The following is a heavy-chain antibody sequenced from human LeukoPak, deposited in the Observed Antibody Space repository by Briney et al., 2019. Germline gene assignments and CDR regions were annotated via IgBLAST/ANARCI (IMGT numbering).Heavy chain of an antibody. CDR1: GYTFTSYD. V-gene: IGHV1-8*03. D-gene: IGHD3-3*01. CDR2: MNPNSGNT. J-gene: IGHJ4*02. CDR3: ARVVYRFFGARRWLDY. Sequence: APVKVSCKASGYTFTSYDINWVRQATGQGLEWMGWMNPNSGNTGYAQKFQGRVTITRNTSISTAYMELSSLRSEDTAVYYCARVVYRFFGARRWLDYWGQGTLVTVSS.